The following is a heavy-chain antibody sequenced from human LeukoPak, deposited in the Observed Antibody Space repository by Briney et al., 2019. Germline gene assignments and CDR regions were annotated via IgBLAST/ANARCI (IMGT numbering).Heavy chain of an antibody. J-gene: IGHJ5*02. CDR3: ARDVRHKYCSSASSYRGWYDP. D-gene: IGHD2-2*01. CDR1: VCTFSSYA. V-gene: IGHV1-69*01. CDR2: IIPMFGTA. Sequence: SVKVSCKGSVCTFSSYAISWVRQPHAQGLEWMGGIIPMFGTAIYAQKFQGRHTITADESTNTAYMELSSLRSEDTAVYYYARDVRHKYCSSASSYRGWYDPWGQGTLVTVSS.